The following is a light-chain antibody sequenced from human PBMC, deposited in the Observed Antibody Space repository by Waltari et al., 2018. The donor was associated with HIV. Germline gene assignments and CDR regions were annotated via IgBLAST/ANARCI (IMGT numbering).Light chain of an antibody. CDR2: EVR. CDR3: SSYTSSPTLYV. V-gene: IGLV2-14*01. CDR1: SSDIGGYNF. J-gene: IGLJ1*01. Sequence: QSALTQPASVSGSPGQSITISCTGTSSDIGGYNFVSWYQQHPDKAPKLMIFEVRNRPSGVSDRFSGSKSVNTATLTISGLQAEDEADYYCSSYTSSPTLYVFGTGTKVTVL.